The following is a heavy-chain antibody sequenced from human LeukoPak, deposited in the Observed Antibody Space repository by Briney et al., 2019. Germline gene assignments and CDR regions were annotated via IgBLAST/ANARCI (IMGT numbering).Heavy chain of an antibody. D-gene: IGHD3-22*01. V-gene: IGHV1-46*01. Sequence: ASVKVSCKASGYTFTSYYMHWVRQAPGQGLEWMGIINPSGGSTSYAQKFQGRVTMTRDTSTSTVYMELSSLRSEDTAVYYCVRGYYCDSSGYQRPYYFDYWGQGTLVTVSS. CDR1: GYTFTSYY. J-gene: IGHJ4*02. CDR3: VRGYYCDSSGYQRPYYFDY. CDR2: INPSGGST.